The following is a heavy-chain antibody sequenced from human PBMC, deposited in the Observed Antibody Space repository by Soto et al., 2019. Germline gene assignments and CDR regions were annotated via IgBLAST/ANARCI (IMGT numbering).Heavy chain of an antibody. CDR1: GLTSSTYA. J-gene: IGHJ4*01. Sequence: GGSLRLSCAASGLTSSTYAMSWVRQAPGKGLEWVSGISGSGGSTYYADSVKGRFTISRDNSKNMLYLQMNSLRAEDTAVYYCAKRLTTVPTWYDYWGHGTVCTVST. CDR2: ISGSGGST. V-gene: IGHV3-23*01. D-gene: IGHD4-17*01. CDR3: AKRLTTVPTWYDY.